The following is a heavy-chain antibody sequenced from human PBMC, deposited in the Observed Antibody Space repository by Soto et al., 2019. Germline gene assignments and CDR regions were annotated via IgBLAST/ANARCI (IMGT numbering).Heavy chain of an antibody. Sequence: SETLSLTCAVYGGSFSGYYWSWIRQPPRKGLEWIGEINHSGSNNYNPSLKSRVTISVDTSKNQFSLKLTSVTAADTAVSYCARVGYRSSWYRRGAFDIWGQGTMVTVSS. CDR1: GGSFSGYY. D-gene: IGHD6-13*01. J-gene: IGHJ3*02. CDR3: ARVGYRSSWYRRGAFDI. V-gene: IGHV4-34*01. CDR2: INHSGSN.